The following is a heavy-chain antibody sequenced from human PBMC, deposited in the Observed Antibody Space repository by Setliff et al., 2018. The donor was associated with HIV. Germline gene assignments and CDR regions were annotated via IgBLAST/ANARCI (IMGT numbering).Heavy chain of an antibody. CDR1: GFTFSNFG. D-gene: IGHD2-15*01. V-gene: IGHV3-33*06. Sequence: PGGSLRLSCAASGFTFSNFGMHWVRQAPGRGLEWVAVIWFDESKKYYIDSVEGRFTISRDNAKNTLYLQMTSLRAEDTAVYYCAKGDARGGYHYFAYWGQGTLVTVSS. J-gene: IGHJ4*02. CDR3: AKGDARGGYHYFAY. CDR2: IWFDESKK.